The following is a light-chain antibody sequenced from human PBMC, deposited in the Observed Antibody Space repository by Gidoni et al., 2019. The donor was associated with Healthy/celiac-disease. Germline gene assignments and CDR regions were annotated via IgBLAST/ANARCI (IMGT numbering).Light chain of an antibody. CDR1: QGISSY. CDR3: QQYYSYPYT. J-gene: IGKJ2*01. V-gene: IGKV1-8*01. Sequence: AIRMTQSPSSLSASTGDRVTITCRASQGISSYLAWYQPKPGKAPKLLIYAASTLQSGVPSRFSGSGSGTDFTLTISCLQSEDFATYYCQQYYSYPYTFDQGTKLEIK. CDR2: AAS.